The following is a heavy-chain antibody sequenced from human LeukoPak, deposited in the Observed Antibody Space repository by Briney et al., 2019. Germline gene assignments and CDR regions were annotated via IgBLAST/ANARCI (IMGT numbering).Heavy chain of an antibody. V-gene: IGHV4-4*07. J-gene: IGHJ4*02. Sequence: SETLSLTCSVSGGSISSYSWSWIRQPAGKGLEWVGRFHTSGSTTYSPSLRSRVTMSVDSSSNQFSLKLSSVTAADTAVYYCARGGWRLDYWGQGTLVTVSS. CDR2: FHTSGST. CDR3: ARGGWRLDY. CDR1: GGSISSYS.